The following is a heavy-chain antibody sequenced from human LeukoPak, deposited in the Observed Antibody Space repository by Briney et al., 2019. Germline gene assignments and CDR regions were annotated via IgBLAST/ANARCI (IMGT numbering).Heavy chain of an antibody. CDR3: AKIPAAGYYYYYMDV. CDR2: ISGDGGST. D-gene: IGHD2-2*01. J-gene: IGHJ6*03. CDR1: GFTFDDYA. V-gene: IGHV3-43*02. Sequence: GGSLRLSCAASGFTFDDYAMRWVRQAPGKGLEWVSLISGDGGSTYYADSVKGRFTISRDNSKNSLYLQMNSLRTEDTALYYCAKIPAAGYYYYYMDVWGKGTTVTVSS.